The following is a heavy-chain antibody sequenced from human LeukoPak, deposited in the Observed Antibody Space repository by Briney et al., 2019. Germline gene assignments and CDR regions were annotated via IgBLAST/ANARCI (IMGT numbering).Heavy chain of an antibody. CDR3: AREDYGDYVDAFDI. D-gene: IGHD4-17*01. CDR2: ISYDGSNK. J-gene: IGHJ3*02. V-gene: IGHV3-30-3*01. CDR1: GFTFSSYA. Sequence: PGGSLRLSCAASGFTFSSYAMHWVRQAPGKGLEWVAVISYDGSNKYYADSVKGRFTISRDNSKNTLYLQMNSLRAEDTAVYYCAREDYGDYVDAFDIWGQGTMVTVSS.